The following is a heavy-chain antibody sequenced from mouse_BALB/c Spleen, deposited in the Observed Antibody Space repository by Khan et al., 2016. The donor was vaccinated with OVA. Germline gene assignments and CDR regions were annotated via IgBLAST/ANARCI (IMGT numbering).Heavy chain of an antibody. Sequence: EVQLQQSGPELVKPGASVKISCKASGYSFTGSFMNWVMQSHGKSLEWIGRIDPHIGETFYNQKFKGKATLTVDESSSTAHMELRSLSSEDSAVYYCARKNGSDFDYWGQGTTLTVSS. CDR1: GYSFTGSF. CDR3: ARKNGSDFDY. CDR2: IDPHIGET. D-gene: IGHD1-1*01. V-gene: IGHV1-20*02. J-gene: IGHJ2*01.